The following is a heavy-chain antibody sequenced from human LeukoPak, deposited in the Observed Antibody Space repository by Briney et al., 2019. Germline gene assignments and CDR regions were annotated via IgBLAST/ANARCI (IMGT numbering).Heavy chain of an antibody. J-gene: IGHJ5*02. CDR1: GFTFSDYY. CDR3: ARDVRYYYGSGSSSDDP. V-gene: IGHV3-11*05. CDR2: ISSSSSYT. D-gene: IGHD3-10*01. Sequence: AGGSLRLSCAASGFTFSDYYMGWIRQAPGKGLEWVSYISSSSSYTNYADSVKGRFTISRDNAKNSLYLQMNSLRAEDTAVYYCARDVRYYYGSGSSSDDPWGQGTLVTVSS.